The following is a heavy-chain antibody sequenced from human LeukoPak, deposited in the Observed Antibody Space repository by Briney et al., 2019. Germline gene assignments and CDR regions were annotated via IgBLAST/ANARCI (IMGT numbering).Heavy chain of an antibody. V-gene: IGHV3-30*03. D-gene: IGHD3-9*01. CDR3: AREGRYFDWLLSWFDP. CDR1: GFTFSSYG. CDR2: ISYDGSNK. Sequence: GGSLRLSCAASGFTFSSYGMHWVRQAPGKGLEWVAVISYDGSNKYYADSVKGRFTISRDNSKNTLYLQMNSLRAEDTAVYYCAREGRYFDWLLSWFDPWGQGTLVTVSS. J-gene: IGHJ5*02.